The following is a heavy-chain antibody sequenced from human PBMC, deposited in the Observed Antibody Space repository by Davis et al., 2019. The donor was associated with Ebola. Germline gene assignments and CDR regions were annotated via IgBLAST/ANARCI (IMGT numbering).Heavy chain of an antibody. CDR3: AKQGCTRATCYMNF. CDR1: GSTSSDYA. CDR2: ISGSGDST. V-gene: IGHV3-23*01. Sequence: GESLKISCAASGSTSSDYALNWVRQAPGKALEWVSSISGSGDSTYYADSMKGRFTISRDNSKNSLHLQMNSLRAEDTAVYYCAKQGCTRATCYMNFWGQGTLDTVSS. D-gene: IGHD2-15*01. J-gene: IGHJ4*02.